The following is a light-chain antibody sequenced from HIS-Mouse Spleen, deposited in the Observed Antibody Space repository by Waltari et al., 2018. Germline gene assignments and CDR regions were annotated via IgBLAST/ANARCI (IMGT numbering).Light chain of an antibody. Sequence: SYELTQPPSVSVSPGQTARITCSGVALPKKYAYWYQQKSGQAPVLVIYADSKRPSGSPERFSGSSSGTMATLTISGAQVEDEADYYCYSTDSSGNHRVFGGGTKLTVL. CDR2: ADS. V-gene: IGLV3-10*01. CDR3: YSTDSSGNHRV. CDR1: ALPKKY. J-gene: IGLJ2*01.